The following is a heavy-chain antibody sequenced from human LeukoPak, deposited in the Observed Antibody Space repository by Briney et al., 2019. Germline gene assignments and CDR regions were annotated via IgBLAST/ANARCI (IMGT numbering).Heavy chain of an antibody. CDR3: AGTYCSGGSCYRPLYYYYGMDV. V-gene: IGHV4-4*07. D-gene: IGHD2-15*01. CDR1: GGSISSYY. Sequence: PSETLSLTCTVSGGSISSYYWSWIRQPAGKGLEWIGRIYTSGSTNYNPSLKSRVTMSVDTSKNQFSLKLGSVTAADTAVYYCAGTYCSGGSCYRPLYYYYGMDVWGQGTTVTVSS. CDR2: IYTSGST. J-gene: IGHJ6*02.